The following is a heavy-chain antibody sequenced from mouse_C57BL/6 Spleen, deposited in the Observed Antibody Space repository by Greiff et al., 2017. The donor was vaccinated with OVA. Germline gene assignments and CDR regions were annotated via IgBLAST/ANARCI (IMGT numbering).Heavy chain of an antibody. CDR2: INPGSGGT. D-gene: IGHD1-1*01. J-gene: IGHJ3*01. V-gene: IGHV1-54*02. CDR3: ARGSYYGSSFAY. CDR1: GYAFTNYL. Sequence: QVHVKQSGAELVRPGTSVKVSCKASGYAFTNYLIEWVKQRPGQGLEWIGVINPGSGGTNYNEKFKGKATFTADTSSNTAYMQLSSLTTEDSAIYYCARGSYYGSSFAYWGQGTLVTVSA.